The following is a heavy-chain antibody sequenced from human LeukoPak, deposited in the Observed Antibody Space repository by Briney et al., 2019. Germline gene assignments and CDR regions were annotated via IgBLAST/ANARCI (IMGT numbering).Heavy chain of an antibody. J-gene: IGHJ4*02. Sequence: QPGGSLRLSCAASGFTFSSYEMNWVRQAPGKGLEWVSGITGSGGSTYSADSVKGRFSISRDNSKNSLYLLMNSLRAEDTALYYCARSGYYGSGSYSDYWGQGTLVTVSS. D-gene: IGHD3-10*01. V-gene: IGHV3-23*01. CDR1: GFTFSSYE. CDR2: ITGSGGST. CDR3: ARSGYYGSGSYSDY.